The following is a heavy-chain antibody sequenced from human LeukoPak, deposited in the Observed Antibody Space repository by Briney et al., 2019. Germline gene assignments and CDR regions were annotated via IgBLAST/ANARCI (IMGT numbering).Heavy chain of an antibody. D-gene: IGHD2-2*01. CDR1: GYSFTSYW. V-gene: IGHV5-51*01. Sequence: GESLKISCKGSGYSFTSYWIGWVRQMPGKSLEWMGIIYPGDSDTRYSPSFQGQVTISADKSISTAYLQWSSLKASDTAMYYCARLGCSSTSCYYYYYYMDVWGKGTTVTVSS. CDR2: IYPGDSDT. J-gene: IGHJ6*03. CDR3: ARLGCSSTSCYYYYYYMDV.